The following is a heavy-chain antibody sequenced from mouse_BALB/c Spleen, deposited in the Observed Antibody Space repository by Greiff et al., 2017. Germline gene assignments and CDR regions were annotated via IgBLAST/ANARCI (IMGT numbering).Heavy chain of an antibody. CDR3: ARERTSYYYAMDY. V-gene: IGHV3-8*02. CDR1: GDSITSGY. D-gene: IGHD6-1*01. J-gene: IGHJ4*01. Sequence: EVKLMESGPSLVKPSQTLSLTCSVTGDSITSGYWNWIRKFPGNKLEYMGYISYSGSTYYNPSLKSRISITRDTSKNQYYLQLNSVTTEDTATYYCARERTSYYYAMDYWGQGTSVTVSS. CDR2: ISYSGST.